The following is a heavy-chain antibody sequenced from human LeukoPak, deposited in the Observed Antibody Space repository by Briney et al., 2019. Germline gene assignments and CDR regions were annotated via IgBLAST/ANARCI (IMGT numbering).Heavy chain of an antibody. CDR2: INPNSGGT. J-gene: IGHJ5*02. V-gene: IGHV1-2*02. D-gene: IGHD1-26*01. CDR3: ARGLVGATSGWFDP. Sequence: ASVKVSCKASGYTFTGYYMHWVRQAPGQGPEWMGWINPNSGGTNYAQKFQGRVTMTRDTSISTAYMELSRLRSDDTAVYYCARGLVGATSGWFDPWGQGTLVTVSS. CDR1: GYTFTGYY.